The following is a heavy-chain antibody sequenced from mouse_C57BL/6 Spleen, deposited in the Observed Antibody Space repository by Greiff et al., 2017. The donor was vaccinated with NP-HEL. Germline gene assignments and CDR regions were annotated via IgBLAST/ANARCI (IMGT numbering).Heavy chain of an antibody. Sequence: DVKLQESGPGLVKPSQSLSLTCSVTGYSITSGYYWNWIRQFPGNKLEWLGYISYDGSNNYNPSLKNRISITRDTAKNQFFLKLNSVTTEDTATYYCARDRGDYLDYWGQGTTLTVSS. D-gene: IGHD3-1*01. CDR3: ARDRGDYLDY. CDR1: GYSITSGYY. V-gene: IGHV3-6*01. J-gene: IGHJ2*01. CDR2: ISYDGSN.